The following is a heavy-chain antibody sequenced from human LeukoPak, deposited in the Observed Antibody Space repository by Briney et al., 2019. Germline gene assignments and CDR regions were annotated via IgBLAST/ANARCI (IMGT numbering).Heavy chain of an antibody. CDR1: GGSITDYH. Sequence: PSETLSLTCTVSGGSITDYHWIWIRQPAGKGLEWIGRLYTSGSTNYNPSLKSRVSISVDTSKNQFSLKLSSVTAADTAVYYCAASNYDFWSGYYMDVWGKGTTVTVSS. D-gene: IGHD3-3*01. V-gene: IGHV4-4*07. J-gene: IGHJ6*03. CDR3: AASNYDFWSGYYMDV. CDR2: LYTSGST.